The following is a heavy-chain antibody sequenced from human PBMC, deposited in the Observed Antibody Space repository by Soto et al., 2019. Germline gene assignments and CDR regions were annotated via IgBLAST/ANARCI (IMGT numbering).Heavy chain of an antibody. V-gene: IGHV3-23*01. Sequence: EVQLLESGGGLVQPGGSLRLSCAASGFTFSNYAMSWVRQAPGKGLEWVSTISDSGSTYYADSVKGRFTISRDNSKNTLYLQMNSLRAEDTAVYYCAKGGEGICSSTSCLYFFDYWGQGTLVTVSP. CDR2: ISDSGST. CDR1: GFTFSNYA. J-gene: IGHJ4*02. D-gene: IGHD2-2*01. CDR3: AKGGEGICSSTSCLYFFDY.